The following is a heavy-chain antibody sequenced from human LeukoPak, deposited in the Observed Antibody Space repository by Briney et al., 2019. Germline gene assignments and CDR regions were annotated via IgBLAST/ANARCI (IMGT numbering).Heavy chain of an antibody. Sequence: GASVKVSCKASGYTFTSYSLSWVRQAPGQGLEWMGWISTYNGNTKYAQKLQGRVTMTTDISTSTAYMELRSLRSDDTAVYYCARDWDCSSTSCRDCFDPWGQGTLVTVSS. CDR3: ARDWDCSSTSCRDCFDP. V-gene: IGHV1-18*01. D-gene: IGHD2-2*01. CDR2: ISTYNGNT. CDR1: GYTFTSYS. J-gene: IGHJ5*02.